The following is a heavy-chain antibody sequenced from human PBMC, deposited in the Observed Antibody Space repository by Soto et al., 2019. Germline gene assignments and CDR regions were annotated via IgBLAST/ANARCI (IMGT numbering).Heavy chain of an antibody. Sequence: GGSLRLSCAASGFTFSSYWMHWVRQAPGKGLVWVSRINSDGSSTSYADSVKGRFTISRDNAKNTLYLQMNSLRAEDTDVYYCARGSSYGYFQHWGQGTLVTVSS. CDR2: INSDGSST. CDR1: GFTFSSYW. D-gene: IGHD6-6*01. CDR3: ARGSSYGYFQH. J-gene: IGHJ1*01. V-gene: IGHV3-74*01.